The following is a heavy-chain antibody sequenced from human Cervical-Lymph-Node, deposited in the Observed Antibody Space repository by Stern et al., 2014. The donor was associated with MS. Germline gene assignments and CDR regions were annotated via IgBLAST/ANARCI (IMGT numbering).Heavy chain of an antibody. V-gene: IGHV1-18*01. CDR1: GYTFTEYA. Sequence: VQLEESGAEVKKPGASVKVSCKASGYTFTEYAISWVRQAPGQGLEWMGWIGTNIGNTNYAQKFQGRVTLATDTSTSTVYMELRSLRSDDTAMYYCRAGSDAFDIWGQGTMVTVSS. D-gene: IGHD6-13*01. CDR2: IGTNIGNT. J-gene: IGHJ3*02. CDR3: RAGSDAFDI.